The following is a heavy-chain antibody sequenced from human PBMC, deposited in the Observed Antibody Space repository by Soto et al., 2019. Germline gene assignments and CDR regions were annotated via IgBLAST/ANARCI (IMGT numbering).Heavy chain of an antibody. V-gene: IGHV3-74*01. Sequence: EVQLVESGGGLVQPGGSLRLSCATSGFTFSSHWMHWVRQAPGEGLVWVSRINGDGSRTNYAESAKGRLTISRENAKNTVSLQMNSLRAEDTAVYYCARGFRDIYALDVWGQGTTVTVSS. CDR3: ARGFRDIYALDV. J-gene: IGHJ6*02. CDR2: INGDGSRT. CDR1: GFTFSSHW.